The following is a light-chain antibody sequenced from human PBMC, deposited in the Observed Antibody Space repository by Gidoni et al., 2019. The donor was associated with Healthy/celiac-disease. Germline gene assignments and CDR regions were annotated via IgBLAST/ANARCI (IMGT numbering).Light chain of an antibody. J-gene: IGKJ5*01. CDR1: QSVSSY. V-gene: IGKV3-11*01. CDR3: QQRSNWPPIT. Sequence: EIVLTQSPATLSLSPGERATISCRASQSVSSYLAWYQQQPGQDPSLLIYDASNRATGIPARFSGSGSGTDFTLTISSLEPEDFAVYYCQQRSNWPPITFGQGTRLEIK. CDR2: DAS.